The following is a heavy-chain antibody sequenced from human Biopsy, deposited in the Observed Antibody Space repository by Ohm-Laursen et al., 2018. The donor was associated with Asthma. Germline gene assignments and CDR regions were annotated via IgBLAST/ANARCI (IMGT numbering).Heavy chain of an antibody. CDR2: IMTGFGTT. CDR3: ARCQVGYSSGWSLLLKKIYYSGMDV. Sequence: SVKLSCKAPGRTFSNFATRWARQAPRHGLEWLGGIMTGFGTTQYAQKVQGRVTITADESTSTAYMEVTSLRSEDTAIYYDARCQVGYSSGWSLLLKKIYYSGMDVWGQGTAVTVSS. CDR1: GRTFSNFA. D-gene: IGHD6-19*01. V-gene: IGHV1-69*13. J-gene: IGHJ6*02.